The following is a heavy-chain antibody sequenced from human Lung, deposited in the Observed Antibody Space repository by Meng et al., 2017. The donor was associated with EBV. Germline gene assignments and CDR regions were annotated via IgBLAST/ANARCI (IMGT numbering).Heavy chain of an antibody. CDR3: ARGITMVRGVPGHWFDP. CDR1: GGSISSGGYS. J-gene: IGHJ5*02. D-gene: IGHD3-10*01. CDR2: IYHSGST. V-gene: IGHV4-30-2*01. Sequence: QLRLQESGPGLVKPSQTLSLPCAVSGGSISSGGYSWSWIRQPPGKGLEWIGYIYHSGSTYYNPSLKSRVTISVGRSKNQFSLKLSSVTAADTAVYYCARGITMVRGVPGHWFDPWGQGTLVTVSS.